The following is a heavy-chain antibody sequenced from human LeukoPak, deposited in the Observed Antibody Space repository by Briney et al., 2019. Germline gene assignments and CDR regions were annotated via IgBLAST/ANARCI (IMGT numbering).Heavy chain of an antibody. D-gene: IGHD6-6*01. Sequence: GESLKISCKASGYSFTTHWIGWVRQNPGKGLEWMGIIYPDDSDTRDSPSFQGQVNISADQSSNTTYLQGSSLKASDTAIYYCARPRREVAALDSWGQGPLVTVSS. CDR1: GYSFTTHW. J-gene: IGHJ4*02. CDR2: IYPDDSDT. V-gene: IGHV5-51*01. CDR3: ARPRREVAALDS.